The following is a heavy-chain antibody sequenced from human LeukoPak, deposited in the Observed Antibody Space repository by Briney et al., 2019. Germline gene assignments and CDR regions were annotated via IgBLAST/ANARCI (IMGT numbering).Heavy chain of an antibody. CDR1: GGSISSYY. V-gene: IGHV4-59*01. CDR2: IYYSGST. Sequence: SETLSLTCTVSGGSISSYYWSWIRQPPGKGLEWIGYIYYSGSTNYNPSLKSRVTISEDTSKNQFSLKLSSVTAADTAVYYCARQLWLRSFFDNWGQGTLVTVSS. J-gene: IGHJ4*02. D-gene: IGHD5-18*01. CDR3: ARQLWLRSFFDN.